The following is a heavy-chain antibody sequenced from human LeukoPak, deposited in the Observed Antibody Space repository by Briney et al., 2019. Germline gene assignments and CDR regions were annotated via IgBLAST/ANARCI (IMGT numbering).Heavy chain of an antibody. CDR3: MRDNSNPH. CDR2: IYSGGST. Sequence: GESLRLSCAASGFTVSSNYMSWVRQAPGKGLEWVSVIYSGGSTYYADSVKGRFTISRDNSKNTVYLQMNSVRAEDTAMYYCMRDNSNPHWGQGTLVTVSS. CDR1: GFTVSSNY. V-gene: IGHV3-53*01. J-gene: IGHJ4*02. D-gene: IGHD4-11*01.